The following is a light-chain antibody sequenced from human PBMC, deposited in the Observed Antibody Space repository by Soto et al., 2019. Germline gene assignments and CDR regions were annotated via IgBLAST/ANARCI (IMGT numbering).Light chain of an antibody. Sequence: DIQMTQSPSSLSASVGDRVTITCQASQDISHYLNWYQQKPGKAPKLLIYDASDLGTGVPSRFSGSTSGTDFTFTIASLQPEDIATYYCQQYDQIPYTFGQGTKLEV. CDR3: QQYDQIPYT. CDR1: QDISHY. J-gene: IGKJ2*01. CDR2: DAS. V-gene: IGKV1-33*01.